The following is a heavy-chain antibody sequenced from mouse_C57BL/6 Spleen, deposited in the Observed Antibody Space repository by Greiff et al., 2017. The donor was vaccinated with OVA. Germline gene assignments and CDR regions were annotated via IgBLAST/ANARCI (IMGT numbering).Heavy chain of an antibody. D-gene: IGHD1-1*01. Sequence: VQLQQSGPELVKPGASVKISCKASGYSFTGYYMNWVKQSPEKSLEWIGEINPSTGGTTYNQKFKAKATLTVDKSSSTAYMQLKSLTSEDSAVYYCARLGYYGTSFPYWGQGTLVTVSA. V-gene: IGHV1-42*01. J-gene: IGHJ3*01. CDR3: ARLGYYGTSFPY. CDR1: GYSFTGYY. CDR2: INPSTGGT.